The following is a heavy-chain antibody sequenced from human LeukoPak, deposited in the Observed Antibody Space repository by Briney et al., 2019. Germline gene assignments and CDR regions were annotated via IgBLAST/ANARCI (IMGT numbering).Heavy chain of an antibody. CDR2: INPNSGGT. Sequence: VSVKVSCKASGYTFTGYYMHWVRQAPGQGLEWMGWINPNSGGTNYAQKFQGRVTTTRDTSISTAYMELSRLRSDDTAVYYCARTMVRGVIFNYWGQGTLVTVSS. CDR1: GYTFTGYY. V-gene: IGHV1-2*02. CDR3: ARTMVRGVIFNY. J-gene: IGHJ4*02. D-gene: IGHD3-10*01.